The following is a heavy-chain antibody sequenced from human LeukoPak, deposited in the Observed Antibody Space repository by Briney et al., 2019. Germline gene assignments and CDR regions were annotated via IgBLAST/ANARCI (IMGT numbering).Heavy chain of an antibody. J-gene: IGHJ4*02. Sequence: GGSLRLSCAASGFTVSSNYMSWVRQAPGKGLEWVSVIYSGGGTYYADSVKGRFTISRDNSKNTLYLQMNSLRAEDTAVYYCARGPDYYDSSGYSGLWGQGTLVTVSS. V-gene: IGHV3-66*01. CDR2: IYSGGGT. CDR3: ARGPDYYDSSGYSGL. CDR1: GFTVSSNY. D-gene: IGHD3-22*01.